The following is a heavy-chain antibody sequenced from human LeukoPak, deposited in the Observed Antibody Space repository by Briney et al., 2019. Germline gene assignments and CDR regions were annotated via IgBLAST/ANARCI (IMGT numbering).Heavy chain of an antibody. CDR1: GGTFSSYT. D-gene: IGHD2-8*02. J-gene: IGHJ4*02. V-gene: IGHV1-69*02. CDR3: ARFSGVLVPDDY. Sequence: SVKVSCKASGGTFSSYTISWVRQAPGQGLEWMGRIIPILGIANYAQKFQGRVTITADKSTSTAYMELRSLRSDDTAVYYCARFSGVLVPDDYWGQGTLVTVSS. CDR2: IIPILGIA.